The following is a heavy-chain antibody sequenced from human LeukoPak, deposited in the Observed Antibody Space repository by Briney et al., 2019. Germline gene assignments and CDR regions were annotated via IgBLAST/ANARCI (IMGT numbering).Heavy chain of an antibody. CDR3: ARYSGYDWEYAFDI. CDR1: GYHFTSYW. J-gene: IGHJ3*02. CDR2: IYPGDSDT. V-gene: IGHV5-51*01. Sequence: GESLEISCKGSGYHFTSYWIGWVRPLPGKGLEWMGIIYPGDSDTRYSPSFQGQVTISADKSISTAYLQWSSLKASDTAMYYCARYSGYDWEYAFDIWGRGTMVTVSS. D-gene: IGHD5-12*01.